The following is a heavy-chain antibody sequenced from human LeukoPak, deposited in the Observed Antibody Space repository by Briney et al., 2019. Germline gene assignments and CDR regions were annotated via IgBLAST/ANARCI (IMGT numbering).Heavy chain of an antibody. Sequence: GWSLRLSCASSVFTVVNNYMNWVRQAAGKELEWVSLSFIHGETSYADSVKGRFTISRDNSKKTLYLQMNGLRVEDTAVYYCARDPPAVSINTYAWGQGTLVTVSS. V-gene: IGHV3-66*01. CDR2: SFIHGET. CDR3: ARDPPAVSINTYA. D-gene: IGHD2-8*01. J-gene: IGHJ4*02. CDR1: VFTVVNNY.